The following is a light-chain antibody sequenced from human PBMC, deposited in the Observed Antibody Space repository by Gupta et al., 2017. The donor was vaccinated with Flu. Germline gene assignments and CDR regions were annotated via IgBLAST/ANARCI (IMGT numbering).Light chain of an antibody. V-gene: IGKV1-39*01. J-gene: IGKJ1*01. CDR1: QSIGSF. CDR2: AAS. CDR3: QQSDTTLGT. Sequence: DIQMTQSPSSLSASVGDRVSITCRASQSIGSFLHWYQQKPGKAPKLLIYAASSLQTGVPSRFSGAGSGTDFTLTISSLQPEDSATYYCQQSDTTLGTFGQGTKVEIK.